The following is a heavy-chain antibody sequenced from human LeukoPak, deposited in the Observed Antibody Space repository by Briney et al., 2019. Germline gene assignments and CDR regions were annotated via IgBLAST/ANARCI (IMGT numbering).Heavy chain of an antibody. Sequence: SETLSLTCIVSGGSTISHYWSWLRQPPGKGLEWIAYTYYTGTTNYNPSLKSRVTIPIDTSKDQFSLRLSSVTAADTAVYYCAGLRSRAFDIWGPGTMVSVSS. V-gene: IGHV4-59*08. CDR2: TYYTGTT. D-gene: IGHD6-6*01. CDR3: AGLRSRAFDI. CDR1: GGSTISHY. J-gene: IGHJ3*02.